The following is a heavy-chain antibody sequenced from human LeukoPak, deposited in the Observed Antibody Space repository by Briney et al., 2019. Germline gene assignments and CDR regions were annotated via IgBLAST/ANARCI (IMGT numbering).Heavy chain of an antibody. V-gene: IGHV3-48*01. D-gene: IGHD2-2*01. Sequence: GGSLRLSCAASGFTFSSYSMNWVRQAPGKGLEWVSYISSSSSTIYYADSVKGRFTISRDNAKNSLYLQMNSLRAEDTAVYYCARIFWPDIVVVPALLKLYYFDYWGQGTLVTVSS. CDR3: ARIFWPDIVVVPALLKLYYFDY. J-gene: IGHJ4*02. CDR1: GFTFSSYS. CDR2: ISSSSSTI.